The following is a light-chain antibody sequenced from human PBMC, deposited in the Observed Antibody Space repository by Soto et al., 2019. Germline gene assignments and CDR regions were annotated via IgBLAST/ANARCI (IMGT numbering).Light chain of an antibody. CDR2: EVT. Sequence: QSVLTQPASVSGSAGQSIAISCTGSSSDVGIYNYVSWYQQHPGKVPKLIIYEVTSRPSGVSIRFSGSKSGNTASLTISGLQHVEEADYYCSSYKTSSTRVFGTGTKVTV. V-gene: IGLV2-14*01. CDR3: SSYKTSSTRV. CDR1: SSDVGIYNY. J-gene: IGLJ1*01.